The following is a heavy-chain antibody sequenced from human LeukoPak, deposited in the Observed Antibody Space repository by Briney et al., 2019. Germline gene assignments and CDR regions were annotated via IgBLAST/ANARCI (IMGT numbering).Heavy chain of an antibody. J-gene: IGHJ6*03. CDR3: ALAARPAYYYYYMDV. V-gene: IGHV3-23*01. CDR2: ISGSGGST. D-gene: IGHD6-6*01. Sequence: GGSLRLSCAASGFTFSSYAMCWVRQAPGKGLEWVSAISGSGGSTYYADSVKGRFTISRDNSKNTLYLQMNSLRAEDTAVYYCALAARPAYYYYYMDVWGKGTTVTVSS. CDR1: GFTFSSYA.